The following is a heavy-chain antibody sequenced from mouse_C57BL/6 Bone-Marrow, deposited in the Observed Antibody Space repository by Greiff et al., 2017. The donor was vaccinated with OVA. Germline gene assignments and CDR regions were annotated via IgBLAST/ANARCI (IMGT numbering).Heavy chain of an antibody. J-gene: IGHJ4*01. CDR3: APLSYDAMDY. CDR1: GFSFTGYY. Sequence: EVQLQQSGPELVKPGASVKISCKASGFSFTGYYMNWVKQSPEKSLEWIGEINPSNGGTTYNQKFKAKATLTVDKSSSTAYMQLKSLTSEDSAVYYCAPLSYDAMDYWGQGTSVTVSS. CDR2: INPSNGGT. V-gene: IGHV1-42*01.